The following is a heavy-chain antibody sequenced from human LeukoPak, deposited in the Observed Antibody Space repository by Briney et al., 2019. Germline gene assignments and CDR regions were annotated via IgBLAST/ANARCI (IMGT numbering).Heavy chain of an antibody. Sequence: GGSLRLSCAATGFTFSNSGMSWDRQAPGKGLEWVSYIGKTSSTTYYADSVRGRFTISRDHAKNSLYLQMNTLRAEDTAVYYCARVSVTGSYFDYWGQGTLVTVSS. V-gene: IGHV3-48*01. J-gene: IGHJ4*02. CDR3: ARVSVTGSYFDY. CDR2: IGKTSSTT. D-gene: IGHD3-9*01. CDR1: GFTFSNSG.